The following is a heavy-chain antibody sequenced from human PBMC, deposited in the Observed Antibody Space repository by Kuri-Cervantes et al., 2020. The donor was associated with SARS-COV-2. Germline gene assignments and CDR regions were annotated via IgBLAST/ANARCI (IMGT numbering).Heavy chain of an antibody. V-gene: IGHV1-69*06. CDR3: ARDVRGSNYYDCSGPHDAFDV. CDR2: IIPIFGTA. CDR1: GGTISSYT. Sequence: SVKDSCKASGGTISSYTISWVRQAPGQGLEWMGGIIPIFGTANYAQKFQGRVTITADKSTGTACMELSSLRSEDTAVYYCARDVRGSNYYDCSGPHDAFDVWGQGTMVTVSS. J-gene: IGHJ3*01. D-gene: IGHD3-22*01.